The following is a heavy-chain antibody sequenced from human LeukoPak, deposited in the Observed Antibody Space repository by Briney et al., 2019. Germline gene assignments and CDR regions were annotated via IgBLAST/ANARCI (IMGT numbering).Heavy chain of an antibody. Sequence: SQTLSLTCTVSGDSISNSRHYWSWIRQPAGKALEWIGRIYPSGNTNYNPSLKSRVSISLDTSKNQFSLNLKSVTAADTAMYYCARDGVVTMELDYWGQGTLVTVSS. J-gene: IGHJ4*02. CDR2: IYPSGNT. D-gene: IGHD3-3*01. CDR3: ARDGVVTMELDY. V-gene: IGHV4-61*02. CDR1: GDSISNSRHY.